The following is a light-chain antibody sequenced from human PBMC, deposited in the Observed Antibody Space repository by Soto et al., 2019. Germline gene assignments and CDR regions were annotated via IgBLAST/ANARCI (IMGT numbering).Light chain of an antibody. Sequence: QSVLTQPPSASGTLGQRVTISCSGSSSNIESNTVTWYQHLPGTAPKLVIYSNYDRPSGVPDRFSGSTSGTSASLVIRGLQSEDEADYYCAAWDDILNGYVFGGGTKLTVL. J-gene: IGLJ1*01. CDR1: SSNIESNT. CDR2: SNY. V-gene: IGLV1-44*01. CDR3: AAWDDILNGYV.